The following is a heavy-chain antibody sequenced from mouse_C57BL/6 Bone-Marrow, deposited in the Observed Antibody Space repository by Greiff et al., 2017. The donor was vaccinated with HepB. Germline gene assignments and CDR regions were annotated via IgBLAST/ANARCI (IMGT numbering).Heavy chain of an antibody. V-gene: IGHV1-54*01. Sequence: QVQLQQSGAELVRPGTSVTVSCKASGYAFTNYLIEWVKQRPGQGLEWIGVINPGSGGTNYNEKFKGKATLTADKSSSTAYMQLSSLTSEDSAVYFCARSDSSGYVGFAYWGQGTLVTVSA. CDR3: ARSDSSGYVGFAY. CDR2: INPGSGGT. J-gene: IGHJ3*01. CDR1: GYAFTNYL. D-gene: IGHD3-2*02.